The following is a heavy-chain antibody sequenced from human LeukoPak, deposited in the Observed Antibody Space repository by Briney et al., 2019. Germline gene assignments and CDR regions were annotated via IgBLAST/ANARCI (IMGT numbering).Heavy chain of an antibody. J-gene: IGHJ4*02. CDR1: GDSISNYY. D-gene: IGHD3-10*01. Sequence: PSETLSLTCAVSGDSISNYYWSWIRQPAGKGLEWIGRIYTSGSTNYNPSLKSRVTMSVDTSKNQFSLKLSSVTAADTAVYYCARVSLVRGAPDYYFDYWGQGTLVTVSS. CDR2: IYTSGST. V-gene: IGHV4-4*07. CDR3: ARVSLVRGAPDYYFDY.